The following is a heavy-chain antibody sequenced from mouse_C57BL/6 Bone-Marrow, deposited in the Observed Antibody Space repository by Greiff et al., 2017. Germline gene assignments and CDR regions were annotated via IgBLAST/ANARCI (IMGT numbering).Heavy chain of an antibody. Sequence: QVQLQQSGAELVKPGASVKLSCKASGYTFTSYWMQWVKQRPGQGLEWIGEIDPSDSYTNYNQKFKGKATLTVDTSSSTAYMQLSSLTSEDSAVYYCARLVPLSAWFAYWGQGTLVTVSA. J-gene: IGHJ3*01. V-gene: IGHV1-50*01. D-gene: IGHD1-1*02. CDR3: ARLVPLSAWFAY. CDR1: GYTFTSYW. CDR2: IDPSDSYT.